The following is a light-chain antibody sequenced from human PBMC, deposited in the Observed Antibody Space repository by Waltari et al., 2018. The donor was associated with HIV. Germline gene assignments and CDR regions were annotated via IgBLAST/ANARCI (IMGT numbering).Light chain of an antibody. Sequence: SYELTQPSSVSVSPGQTARITCAGDVLAKKYARWFQQKPGQAPVLVSYKESERPSGIPERFSGSSSGTQVTLAISGAQVEDGADYYWYSAADNNLGVFGGGTKLTVL. CDR2: KES. CDR1: VLAKKY. J-gene: IGLJ2*01. V-gene: IGLV3-27*01. CDR3: YSAADNNLGV.